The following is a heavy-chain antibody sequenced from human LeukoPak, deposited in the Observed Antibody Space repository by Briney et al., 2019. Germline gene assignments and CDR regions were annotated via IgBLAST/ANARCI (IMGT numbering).Heavy chain of an antibody. V-gene: IGHV1-2*02. CDR1: GYTFTGYY. CDR3: AREDCSGGSCYFDY. Sequence: ASVKLSCKASGYTFTGYYMHWVRQAPGQGLEWMGWINPNSGGTNYAQKFQGRVTMTRDTSISTAYMELSRLRSDDTAVYYCAREDCSGGSCYFDYWGQGTLVTVSS. CDR2: INPNSGGT. D-gene: IGHD2-15*01. J-gene: IGHJ4*02.